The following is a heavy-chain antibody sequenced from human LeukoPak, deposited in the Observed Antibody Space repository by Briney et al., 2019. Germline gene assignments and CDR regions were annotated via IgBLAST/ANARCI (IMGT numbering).Heavy chain of an antibody. Sequence: GGSLRLSCAASGFTFSNYAMHWVRQAPGKGLEWVAVISYDGSYKYYADSKKGRFTISRDNSKNTLYLQMNSLRAEDTAVYYCARDLSSGQDHWGQGTLVSVSS. V-gene: IGHV3-30-3*01. D-gene: IGHD6-19*01. CDR3: ARDLSSGQDH. J-gene: IGHJ4*02. CDR2: ISYDGSYK. CDR1: GFTFSNYA.